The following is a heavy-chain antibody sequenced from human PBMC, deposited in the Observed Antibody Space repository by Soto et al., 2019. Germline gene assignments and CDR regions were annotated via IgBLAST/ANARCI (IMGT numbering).Heavy chain of an antibody. J-gene: IGHJ6*02. D-gene: IGHD3-10*01. V-gene: IGHV1-69*13. CDR2: IIPIFGTS. Sequence: SVKVSCKASGGTLSNYALSWVRQAPGQGLGWVGGIIPIFGTSNYAQNFQGRVTITADESTSTAYMELSSLRSEDTAVYYCARGVRTGFYGMDVWGQGTTVTVSS. CDR3: ARGVRTGFYGMDV. CDR1: GGTLSNYA.